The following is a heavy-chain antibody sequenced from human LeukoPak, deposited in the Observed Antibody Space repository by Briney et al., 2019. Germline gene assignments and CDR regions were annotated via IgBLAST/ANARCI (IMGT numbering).Heavy chain of an antibody. J-gene: IGHJ6*02. CDR1: GVTFSSYV. D-gene: IGHD3-9*01. CDR2: IKSKTDGGTT. CDR3: TTDGITIYYYYYGMDV. V-gene: IGHV3-15*01. Sequence: GGSLRLSCEASGVTFSSYVMSWVRQAPGKGLEWVGRIKSKTDGGTTDYAAPVKGRFTISRDDSKNTLYLQMNSLKTEDTAVYYCTTDGITIYYYYYGMDVWGQGTTVTVSS.